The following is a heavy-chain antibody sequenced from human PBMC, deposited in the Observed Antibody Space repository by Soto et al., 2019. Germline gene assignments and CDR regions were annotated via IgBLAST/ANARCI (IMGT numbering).Heavy chain of an antibody. V-gene: IGHV3-30-3*01. D-gene: IGHD1-1*01. CDR3: ARDRGTTRVSYYYYGMDV. J-gene: IGHJ6*02. CDR1: EFTFNYYA. Sequence: QVQLVESGGGVVQPGRSLRLSCAASEFTFNYYAMHWVRQAPGKGLEWVAVISYDGSNRYYADSVKGRFTISRDNSKNTLYLQVNSLTAEDTAVYYCARDRGTTRVSYYYYGMDVWGQGTTVTVSS. CDR2: ISYDGSNR.